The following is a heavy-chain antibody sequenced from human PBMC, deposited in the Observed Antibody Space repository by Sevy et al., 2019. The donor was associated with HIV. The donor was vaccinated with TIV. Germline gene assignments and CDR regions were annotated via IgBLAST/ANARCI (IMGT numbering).Heavy chain of an antibody. V-gene: IGHV3-23*01. CDR2: ISGSGGST. Sequence: GGSLRLSCAASGFTFSSYAMSWVRQAPGKGLEWVSAISGSGGSTYYADSVKGRFTISRDNSKNTLYLQMNSLRAEDTAVYYCASYYDSSGYYMGSGYWGQGTLVTVSS. CDR3: ASYYDSSGYYMGSGY. J-gene: IGHJ4*02. D-gene: IGHD3-22*01. CDR1: GFTFSSYA.